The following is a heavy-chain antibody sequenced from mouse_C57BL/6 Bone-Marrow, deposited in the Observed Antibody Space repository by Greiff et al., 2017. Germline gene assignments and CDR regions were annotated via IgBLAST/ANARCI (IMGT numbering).Heavy chain of an antibody. CDR2: INPNNGGT. V-gene: IGHV1-26*01. D-gene: IGHD1-1*01. CDR1: GYTFTDYY. J-gene: IGHJ1*03. Sequence: VQLQQSGPELVKPGASVKISCKASGYTFTDYYMNWVKQSHGKSLEWIGDINPNNGGTSYNQKFKGKATLTVDKSSSTAYMELRSLTSADSAVYYCAGDYYYGSSYRYFDVWGTGTTVTVSS. CDR3: AGDYYYGSSYRYFDV.